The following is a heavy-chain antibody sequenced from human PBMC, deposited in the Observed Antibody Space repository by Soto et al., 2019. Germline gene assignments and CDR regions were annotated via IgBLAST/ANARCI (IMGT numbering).Heavy chain of an antibody. V-gene: IGHV1-24*01. D-gene: IGHD4-17*01. Sequence: ASVKVSCKVSGYTLTELSMHWVRQAPGKGLEWMGGFDPEDGETIYAQKFQGRVTMTEDTSTDTAYMELSSLRSEDTSVYYCATRLYGDYVQDSDYWGQGTLVTVS. J-gene: IGHJ4*02. CDR1: GYTLTELS. CDR2: FDPEDGET. CDR3: ATRLYGDYVQDSDY.